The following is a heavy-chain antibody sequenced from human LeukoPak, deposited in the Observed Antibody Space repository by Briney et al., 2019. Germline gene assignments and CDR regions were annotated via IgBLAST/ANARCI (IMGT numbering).Heavy chain of an antibody. D-gene: IGHD3-10*01. CDR1: GYTFTDYY. CDR2: IYPDSGGT. J-gene: IGHJ4*02. CDR3: ARGRSDYYLDS. V-gene: IGHV1-2*02. Sequence: ASVKVSSKASGYTFTDYYMHWVRQAPGHGLEWMGWIYPDSGGTNYAQKFQGRVTMTRDTSISTAYMGLSRLTSDDTAVYYCARGRSDYYLDSWGQGTLVTVSS.